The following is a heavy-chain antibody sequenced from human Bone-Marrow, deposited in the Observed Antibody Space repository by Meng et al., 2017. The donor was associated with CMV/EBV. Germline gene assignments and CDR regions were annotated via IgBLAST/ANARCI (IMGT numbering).Heavy chain of an antibody. CDR2: IYYSGST. CDR1: GGSISSSSYY. D-gene: IGHD3-3*01. Sequence: SETLSLTCTVSGGSISSSSYYWGWIRQPPGKGLEWIGSIYYSGSTYYNPSLKSRVTISVDTSKNQFSLKLSSVTAADTAVYYCASLLRPAGPWYYYFYGMDVWGQGTTVIVSS. V-gene: IGHV4-39*07. J-gene: IGHJ6*02. CDR3: ASLLRPAGPWYYYFYGMDV.